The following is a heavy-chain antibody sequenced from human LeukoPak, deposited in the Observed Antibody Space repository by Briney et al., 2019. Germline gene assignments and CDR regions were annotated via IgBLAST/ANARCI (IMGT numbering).Heavy chain of an antibody. J-gene: IGHJ4*02. Sequence: PGGSLRLSCAASGFTFSGCGMHWVRQAPGKGLEWVAFIWYDGRDKYYVDSVKGRFTISRDNSKNTLYLQMNSLRAEDTAMYYCAKDPSSYGSYFDYWGQGTLVTVSS. CDR3: AKDPSSYGSYFDY. D-gene: IGHD5-18*01. CDR1: GFTFSGCG. V-gene: IGHV3-30*02. CDR2: IWYDGRDK.